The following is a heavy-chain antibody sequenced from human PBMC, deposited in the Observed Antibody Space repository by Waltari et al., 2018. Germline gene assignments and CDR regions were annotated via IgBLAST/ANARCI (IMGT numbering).Heavy chain of an antibody. D-gene: IGHD1-26*01. V-gene: IGHV1-2*02. CDR1: GYPFTDSY. CDR3: ATYLRSSGSYSLIY. J-gene: IGHJ4*02. Sequence: VQLGQSGAEVKQPGPSVTVSCKASGYPFTDSYMHWVRQAPGQGLEWVGWMNPNSGGTNYAQKFQGRVTLTRDTSITTAYMELSSLRSDDTAVYYCATYLRSSGSYSLIYWGQGTLVTVSS. CDR2: MNPNSGGT.